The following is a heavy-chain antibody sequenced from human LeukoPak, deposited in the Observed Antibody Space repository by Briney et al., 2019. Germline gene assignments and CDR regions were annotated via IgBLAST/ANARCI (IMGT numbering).Heavy chain of an antibody. CDR2: IYYSGST. Sequence: PSETLSLTCTVSGGSISSSSYYWGWIRQPPGKGLEWIGSIYYSGSTYYNPSLKSRVTISVDTSKNQFSLKLSSVTAADTAVYYCARAANWNYFDYWGQGTLVTVSS. D-gene: IGHD1-1*01. CDR1: GGSISSSSYY. CDR3: ARAANWNYFDY. J-gene: IGHJ4*02. V-gene: IGHV4-39*01.